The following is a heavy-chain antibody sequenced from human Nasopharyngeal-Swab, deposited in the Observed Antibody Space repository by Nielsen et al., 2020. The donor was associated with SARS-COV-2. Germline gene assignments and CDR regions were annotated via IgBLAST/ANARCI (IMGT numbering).Heavy chain of an antibody. Sequence: ASAKVSCKASGYTFTSYGISWVRHAPGQGLEWMGWISAYNGNTNYAQKLQGSVTMTTETSTSTAYMELRSLRSDDTAVYYCARDRGQRRYYYDSSGPRPFDYWGQGTLVTVSS. CDR1: GYTFTSYG. CDR2: ISAYNGNT. V-gene: IGHV1-18*01. D-gene: IGHD3-22*01. J-gene: IGHJ4*02. CDR3: ARDRGQRRYYYDSSGPRPFDY.